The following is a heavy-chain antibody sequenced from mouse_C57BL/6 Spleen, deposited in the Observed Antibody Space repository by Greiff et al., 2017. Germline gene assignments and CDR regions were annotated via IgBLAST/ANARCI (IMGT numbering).Heavy chain of an antibody. J-gene: IGHJ1*03. D-gene: IGHD2-4*01. CDR2: IDPNSGGT. CDR3: AYYDYDGWYFDV. CDR1: GYTFTSYW. V-gene: IGHV1-72*01. Sequence: QVQLQQPGAELVKPGASVTLSCKASGYTFTSYWMHWVKQRPGRGLEWIGRIDPNSGGTKYNEKFKSKATLTVDKPSSTAYMQLSSLTSEDSAVYYCAYYDYDGWYFDVWGTGTTVTVSS.